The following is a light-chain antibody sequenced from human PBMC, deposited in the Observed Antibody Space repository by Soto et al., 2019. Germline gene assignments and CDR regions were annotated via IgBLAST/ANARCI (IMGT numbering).Light chain of an antibody. CDR3: NSYGITSPRYV. Sequence: QSALTQPASVSGSPGQSITISCTGTSSDVGGYNYVSWYQQHPGKAPKLMIYEVSNRPSGVSNRFSGSKSGNTASLTISGLQAEDEADYFCNSYGITSPRYVFGTGTKVTVL. V-gene: IGLV2-14*01. J-gene: IGLJ1*01. CDR2: EVS. CDR1: SSDVGGYNY.